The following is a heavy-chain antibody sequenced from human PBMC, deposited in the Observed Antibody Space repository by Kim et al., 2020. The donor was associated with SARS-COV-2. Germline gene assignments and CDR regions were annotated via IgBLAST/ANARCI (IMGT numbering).Heavy chain of an antibody. D-gene: IGHD3-10*01. J-gene: IGHJ4*02. V-gene: IGHV3-7*01. CDR3: AKFHYGSGRPYDY. CDR1: GLPFWNFW. CDR2: IKQDGGER. Sequence: GGSLRLSCAASGLPFWNFWMSWVRQAPGKGLEWVASIKQDGGERHYVDSVKGLFTISRDNAENSLYLQMNSLRAEDTAVYYCAKFHYGSGRPYDYWGQGTLVTVSS.